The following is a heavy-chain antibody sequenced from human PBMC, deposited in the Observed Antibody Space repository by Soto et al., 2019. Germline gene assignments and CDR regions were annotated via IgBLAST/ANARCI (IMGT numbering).Heavy chain of an antibody. CDR1: GFTFSSYW. CDR2: INSDGSST. CDR3: ARDVYYGSGSYVGNYGMDV. Sequence: GGSLRLSCAASGFTFSSYWMHWVRQAPGKGLVWVSRINSDGSSTSYADSVKGRFTISRDNAKNTLYLQMNSLRAEDTAVYYCARDVYYGSGSYVGNYGMDVWGQGTTVTVSS. V-gene: IGHV3-74*01. D-gene: IGHD3-10*01. J-gene: IGHJ6*02.